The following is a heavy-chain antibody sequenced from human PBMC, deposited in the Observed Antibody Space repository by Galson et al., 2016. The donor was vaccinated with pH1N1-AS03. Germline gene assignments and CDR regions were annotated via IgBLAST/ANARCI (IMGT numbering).Heavy chain of an antibody. V-gene: IGHV1-46*01. Sequence: SVKVSCKESGYTFSRYYMHWMRQAPGQGPEWMGVIDPSIGSTTYAQKFQGRVNMTRDTATTTAYMELRSLRSDDSAVYYCATYGSGSRGGFDYWGQGALITVSS. CDR1: GYTFSRYY. D-gene: IGHD3-10*01. CDR2: IDPSIGST. J-gene: IGHJ4*02. CDR3: ATYGSGSRGGFDY.